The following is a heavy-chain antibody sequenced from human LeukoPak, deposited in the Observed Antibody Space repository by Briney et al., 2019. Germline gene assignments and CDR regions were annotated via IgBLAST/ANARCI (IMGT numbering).Heavy chain of an antibody. D-gene: IGHD4-17*01. J-gene: IGHJ5*02. CDR1: GGSISSGGYY. CDR2: IYYSGST. CDR3: ARGSGSSDYGDYPPFDP. Sequence: PSQTLSLTCTVSGGSISSGGYYWSWIRQHPGKGLEWIGYIYYSGSTYYNPSLKSRVTISVDTSKNQFSLKLSSVTAADTAVYYCARGSGSSDYGDYPPFDPWGQGTLVTVSS. V-gene: IGHV4-31*03.